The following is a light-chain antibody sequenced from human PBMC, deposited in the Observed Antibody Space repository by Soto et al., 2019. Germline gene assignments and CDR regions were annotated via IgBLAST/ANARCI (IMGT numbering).Light chain of an antibody. V-gene: IGLV2-14*01. CDR2: EVS. CDR1: SSDVGGYNY. Sequence: QSVLTRPASVSGYPGQSITISCTGTSSDVGGYNYVSWYQQHPGKAPKLMIYEVSNRPSGVSNRFSGSKSGNTASLTISGLQAEDEADYYCSSYTSSSNLPNVFGTGTKVTVL. J-gene: IGLJ1*01. CDR3: SSYTSSSNLPNV.